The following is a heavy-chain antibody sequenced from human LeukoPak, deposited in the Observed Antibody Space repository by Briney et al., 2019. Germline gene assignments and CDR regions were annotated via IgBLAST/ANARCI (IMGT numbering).Heavy chain of an antibody. CDR1: GYSFTTYW. V-gene: IGHV5-51*01. Sequence: GESLKISCRASGYSFTTYWIGWVRQMPGKGLEWMGVIFPADSDTRYSPSFQGQVTISADKSISTAYLQWSSLEASDTAIYYCASVYSSTSWDYWGQGTLATVSS. CDR3: ASVYSSTSWDY. J-gene: IGHJ4*02. D-gene: IGHD6-13*01. CDR2: IFPADSDT.